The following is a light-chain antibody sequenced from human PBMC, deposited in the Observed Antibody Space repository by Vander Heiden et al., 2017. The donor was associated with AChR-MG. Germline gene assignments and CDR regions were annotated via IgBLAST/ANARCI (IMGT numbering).Light chain of an antibody. CDR2: DAS. J-gene: IGKJ4*01. Sequence: EIVLTQSPATPSLSPGERATLSCRDSQSLSSYLAWYQQKPGQAPRLLIYDASNRATGIPARFSGSGSGTDFTLTISSLEPEDFSVDYGQQRSSWPITFGGGTKVELK. CDR1: QSLSSY. CDR3: QQRSSWPIT. V-gene: IGKV3-11*01.